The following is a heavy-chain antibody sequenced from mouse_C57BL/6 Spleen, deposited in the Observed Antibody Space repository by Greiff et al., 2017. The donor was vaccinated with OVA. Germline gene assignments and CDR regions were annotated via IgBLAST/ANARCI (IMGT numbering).Heavy chain of an antibody. V-gene: IGHV1-66*01. D-gene: IGHD1-1*01. CDR3: ARDYGSSLYWYFDV. CDR1: GYSFTSYY. CDR2: IYPGSGNT. J-gene: IGHJ1*03. Sequence: VQLQQSGPELVKPGASVKISCKASGYSFTSYYIHWVKQRPGQGLEWIGWIYPGSGNTKYNEKFKGKATLTADTSSSTAYMQLSSLTSEDSAVYYCARDYGSSLYWYFDVWGTGTTVTVSS.